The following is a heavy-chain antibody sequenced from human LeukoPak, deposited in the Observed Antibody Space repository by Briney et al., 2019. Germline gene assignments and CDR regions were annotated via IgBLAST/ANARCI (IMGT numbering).Heavy chain of an antibody. D-gene: IGHD6-13*01. J-gene: IGHJ5*02. Sequence: GGSLRLSCAASGFTFSSYGMHWVRQAPGKGLEWVAVIWYDGSNKYYADSVKGRFTISRDNSKNTLYLQMNSLRAEDTAVYYCARAYPDAVAGPWGDWFDPWGQGTLVTVSS. CDR2: IWYDGSNK. CDR1: GFTFSSYG. V-gene: IGHV3-33*01. CDR3: ARAYPDAVAGPWGDWFDP.